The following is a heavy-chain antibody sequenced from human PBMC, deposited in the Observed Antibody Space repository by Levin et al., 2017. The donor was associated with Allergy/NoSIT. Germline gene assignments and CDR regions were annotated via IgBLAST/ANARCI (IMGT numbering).Heavy chain of an antibody. V-gene: IGHV4-59*08. CDR2: IYYSGNT. CDR3: ARHGIWNTGNYYFDY. Sequence: SETLSLTCTVSGGSISSYYGSWIRQPPGKGLEWIGYIYYSGNTNYNPSLKSRVTISVDTSKNQFSLKLTSVTAADTAVYYCARHGIWNTGNYYFDYWGQGTLVTVSS. D-gene: IGHD1/OR15-1a*01. CDR1: GGSISSYY. J-gene: IGHJ4*02.